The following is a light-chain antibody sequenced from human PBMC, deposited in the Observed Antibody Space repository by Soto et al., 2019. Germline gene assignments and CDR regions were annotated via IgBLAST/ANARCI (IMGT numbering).Light chain of an antibody. CDR3: QQYGSSPVT. CDR2: GAS. Sequence: EIVLTQSPGTLSLCQGERATLSCRASQSVSSSYLAWYQQKPGQAPRLLIYGASSRATGIPDRFSGSGSGTDFTLTISRLEPEDFAVYYCQQYGSSPVTFGPGTKVDIK. CDR1: QSVSSSY. J-gene: IGKJ3*01. V-gene: IGKV3-20*01.